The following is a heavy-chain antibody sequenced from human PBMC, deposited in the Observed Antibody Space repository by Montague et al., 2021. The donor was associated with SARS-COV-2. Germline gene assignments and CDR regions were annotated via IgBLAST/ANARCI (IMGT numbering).Heavy chain of an antibody. CDR2: VNHSGST. CDR1: GGSFSGYY. D-gene: IGHD3-3*01. J-gene: IGHJ3*02. V-gene: IGHV4-34*01. CDR3: ARGQVTIFGVLVMLPAAGALDI. Sequence: SETLSLTCAVYGGSFSGYYWSWIRQPPGTGLELIGDVNHSGSTNSNSSLKIRVTISVDRSKNQFSLTMNSVSAADTAVYYCARGQVTIFGVLVMLPAAGALDIWGRGTMVSVSS.